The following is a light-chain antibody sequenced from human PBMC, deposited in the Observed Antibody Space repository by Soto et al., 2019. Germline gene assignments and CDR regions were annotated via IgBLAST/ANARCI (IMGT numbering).Light chain of an antibody. V-gene: IGLV2-8*01. J-gene: IGLJ1*01. CDR3: SSYAGGSNWNV. CDR2: EVD. CDR1: SSDVGGYKY. Sequence: QSVLTQPPSASGSPGQSVTISCTGTSSDVGGYKYVSWYQQHPGKAPKLMIYEVDKRPSGVPDRFSGSKSGNTASLTVSGLQAEDEADYYCSSYAGGSNWNVFGTGTKVTVL.